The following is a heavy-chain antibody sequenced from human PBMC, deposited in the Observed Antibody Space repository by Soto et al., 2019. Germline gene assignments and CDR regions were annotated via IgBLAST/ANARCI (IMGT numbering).Heavy chain of an antibody. Sequence: GGSLRLSCAASGFTFSSYSMNWVRQAPGKGLEWVSSISSSSSYIYYADSVKGRFTISRDNAKNSLYLQMNSLRAEDTAVYYCARDRIVVVITTTFRVFDYWGQGTLVTVSS. CDR3: ARDRIVVVITTTFRVFDY. D-gene: IGHD3-22*01. CDR1: GFTFSSYS. V-gene: IGHV3-21*01. CDR2: ISSSSSYI. J-gene: IGHJ4*02.